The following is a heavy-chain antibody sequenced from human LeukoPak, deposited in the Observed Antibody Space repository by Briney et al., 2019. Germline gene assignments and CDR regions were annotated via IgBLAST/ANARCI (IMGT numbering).Heavy chain of an antibody. CDR3: ARAGVATTIYHYYYGMDV. CDR1: GGTLSSYA. CDR2: IIPIFGTA. Sequence: APVKVSCKASGGTLSSYAISWVRQAPGQGLERMGGIIPIFGTANYAQKFQVRVTITAEESTSTAYMELSSLRSEDTAVYYCARAGVATTIYHYYYGMDVWGKGTTVTVSS. J-gene: IGHJ6*04. V-gene: IGHV1-69*01. D-gene: IGHD5-12*01.